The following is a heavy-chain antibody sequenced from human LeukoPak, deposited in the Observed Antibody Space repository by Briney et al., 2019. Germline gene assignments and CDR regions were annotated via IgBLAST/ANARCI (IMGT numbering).Heavy chain of an antibody. CDR3: AREFIVATEEEFSVANNWFDP. D-gene: IGHD5-12*01. V-gene: IGHV1-69*13. CDR2: IIPIFGTA. Sequence: SVKVSCKASGGTFSSYAISWVRQAPGQGLEWMGGIIPIFGTANYAQKFQGRVTITADESTSTAYMELSSLRSEDTAVYYCAREFIVATEEEFSVANNWFDPWGQGTLVTVSS. J-gene: IGHJ5*02. CDR1: GGTFSSYA.